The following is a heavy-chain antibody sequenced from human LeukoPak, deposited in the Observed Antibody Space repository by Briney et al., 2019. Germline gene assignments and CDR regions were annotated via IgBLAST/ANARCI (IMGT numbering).Heavy chain of an antibody. J-gene: IGHJ5*02. CDR3: ARQITMVRGVIITENWFDP. Sequence: ASVKVSCKAFGYTFTSNYMYWVRQAPGQGPEWKGVISPSGGSTTYAQKFQGRVTLTRDMSTSTDYLELGSLRSEDTAVYYCARQITMVRGVIITENWFDPWGQGTLVTVSS. CDR1: GYTFTSNY. CDR2: ISPSGGST. V-gene: IGHV1-46*01. D-gene: IGHD3-10*01.